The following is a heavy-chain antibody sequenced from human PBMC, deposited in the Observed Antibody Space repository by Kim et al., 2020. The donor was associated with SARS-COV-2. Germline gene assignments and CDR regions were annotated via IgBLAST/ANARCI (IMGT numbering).Heavy chain of an antibody. CDR2: TYYRSKWYN. D-gene: IGHD2-2*01. CDR1: GDSVSSNSAA. Sequence: SQTLSLTCAISGDSVSSNSAAWNWIRQSPSRGLEWLGSTYYRSKWYNDYAVSVKSRITINPDTSKNQFSLQLNSVTPEDTAVYYCARDIVVVPAAIYYYGMDVWGQGTTVTVSS. CDR3: ARDIVVVPAAIYYYGMDV. V-gene: IGHV6-1*01. J-gene: IGHJ6*02.